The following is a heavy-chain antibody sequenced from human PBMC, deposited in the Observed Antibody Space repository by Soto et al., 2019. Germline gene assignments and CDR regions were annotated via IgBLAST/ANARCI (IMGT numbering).Heavy chain of an antibody. CDR3: ARAVAVAGTVNY. CDR2: ISAYNGNT. D-gene: IGHD6-19*01. V-gene: IGHV1-18*01. CDR1: GYTFTSYG. Sequence: ASVKVSCKASGYTFTSYGISWVRQAPGQGLEWMGWISAYNGNTNYAQRLQGRVTMTTDTSTSTAYMELRSLRSDDTAVYYCARAVAVAGTVNYWGQGTLVSVSS. J-gene: IGHJ4*02.